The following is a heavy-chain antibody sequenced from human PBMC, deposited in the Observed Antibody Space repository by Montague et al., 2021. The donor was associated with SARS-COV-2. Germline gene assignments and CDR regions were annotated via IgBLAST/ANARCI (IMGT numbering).Heavy chain of an antibody. CDR1: GGSISRYS. Sequence: SETLSLTCTVHGGSISRYSWTWIRQPPGEGLEWIGYIYYRGSSNYNPSLKSRVTISVDTSKNQFSLKLSSVTAADTAVYYCARLGLAGITFFGVVTPRGGCAIGGQGTMVTVSS. J-gene: IGHJ3*02. D-gene: IGHD3-3*01. CDR3: ARLGLAGITFFGVVTPRGGCAI. CDR2: IYYRGSS. V-gene: IGHV4-59*08.